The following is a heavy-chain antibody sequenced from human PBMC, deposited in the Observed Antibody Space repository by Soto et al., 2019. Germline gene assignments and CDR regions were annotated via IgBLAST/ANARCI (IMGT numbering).Heavy chain of an antibody. CDR1: GYSFTSNW. J-gene: IGHJ5*02. V-gene: IGHV5-51*01. Sequence: GESLKISCKGSGYSFTSNWIGWVRQMPGKGLEWMGIIYPGDSDTRYSPSFQGQVTISLDKSITTAYLQWSSLKASDTAMYYCARGYCTATICDPWFDPWGQGTLVTVSS. CDR3: ARGYCTATICDPWFDP. D-gene: IGHD2-8*02. CDR2: IYPGDSDT.